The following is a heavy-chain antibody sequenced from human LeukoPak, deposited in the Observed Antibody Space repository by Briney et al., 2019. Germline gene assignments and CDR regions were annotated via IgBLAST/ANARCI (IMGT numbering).Heavy chain of an antibody. CDR3: AKGEDYYDSSGPLGY. Sequence: PGGSLRLSCAASGFTFSSYAMSWVRQAPGKGLEWVSAISGSGGSTYYADSVKGRFTISRDNSKNTLYLQMNSLRAEDTAVYYCAKGEDYYDSSGPLGYWGQGTLVTVSS. J-gene: IGHJ4*02. CDR2: ISGSGGST. CDR1: GFTFSSYA. V-gene: IGHV3-23*01. D-gene: IGHD3-22*01.